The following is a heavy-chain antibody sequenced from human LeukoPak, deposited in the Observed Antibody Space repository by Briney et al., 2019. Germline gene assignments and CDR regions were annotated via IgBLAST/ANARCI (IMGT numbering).Heavy chain of an antibody. CDR1: GGTFSSYA. J-gene: IGHJ6*02. V-gene: IGHV1-69*04. CDR3: ASGGAQNYYYYCMDV. CDR2: IIPILGIA. Sequence: GASVKVSCKASGGTFSSYAISWVRQAPGQGLEWMGRIIPILGIANYAQKFQGRVTITADKSTRTAYMELSSLRSEDTAVYYCASGGAQNYYYYCMDVWGQGTTVTVSS. D-gene: IGHD3-16*01.